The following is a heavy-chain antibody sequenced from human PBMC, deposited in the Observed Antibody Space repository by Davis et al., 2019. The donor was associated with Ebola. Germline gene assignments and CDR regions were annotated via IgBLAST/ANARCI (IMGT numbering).Heavy chain of an antibody. CDR3: ARHLLDIVATNFDY. Sequence: PSETLSLTCAVYGGSFSGYYWSWIRQPPGKGLEWIGEINHSGSTNYNPSLKSRVTISVDTSKNQFSLKLSSVTAADTAVYYCARHLLDIVATNFDYWGQGTLVTVSS. D-gene: IGHD5-12*01. J-gene: IGHJ4*02. CDR1: GGSFSGYY. CDR2: INHSGST. V-gene: IGHV4-34*01.